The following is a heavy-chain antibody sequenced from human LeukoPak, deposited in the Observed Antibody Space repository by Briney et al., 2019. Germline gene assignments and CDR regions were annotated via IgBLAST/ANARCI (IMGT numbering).Heavy chain of an antibody. CDR1: GFTFSSYA. J-gene: IGHJ4*02. D-gene: IGHD6-6*01. CDR2: ISGSGGST. Sequence: PGGSLRLSCAASGFTFSSYAMSWVRQAPGKGLEWVSAISGSGGSTYYADSVKGRFTISRDNSKNTLYPQMNSVRAEDTAVYYCANSYTSSSRTPFDCWGQGTLVTVSS. CDR3: ANSYTSSSRTPFDC. V-gene: IGHV3-23*01.